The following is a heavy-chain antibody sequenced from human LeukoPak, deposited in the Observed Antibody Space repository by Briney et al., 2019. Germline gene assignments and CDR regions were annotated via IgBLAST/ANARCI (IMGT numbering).Heavy chain of an antibody. D-gene: IGHD3-22*01. V-gene: IGHV1-2*02. CDR3: ARDGRSRYYYDSSGYYGDY. J-gene: IGHJ4*02. CDR2: INPNSGGT. CDR1: GYTFTNYH. Sequence: ASVKVSCKASGYTFTNYHMHWVRQAPGQGLEWMGWINPNSGGTNYAQKFQGRVTMTRDTSISTAYMELSRLRSDDTAVYYCARDGRSRYYYDSSGYYGDYWGQGTLVTVSS.